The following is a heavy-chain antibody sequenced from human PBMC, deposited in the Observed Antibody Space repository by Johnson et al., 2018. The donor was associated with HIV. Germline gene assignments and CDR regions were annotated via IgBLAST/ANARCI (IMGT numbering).Heavy chain of an antibody. D-gene: IGHD3-22*01. Sequence: VQLVESGGGVARPGGSLRLSCEASGFSFDEYDMSWVRQAPGKGLEWVSGINWSGATPGSAASVKGRFTISRDNARNFLYLQMNSLRAEDTAVYYCARDRSTPQPYYYDSSGYRGYSAFDIWGQGTMVTVSS. V-gene: IGHV3-20*04. J-gene: IGHJ3*02. CDR3: ARDRSTPQPYYYDSSGYRGYSAFDI. CDR1: GFSFDEYD. CDR2: INWSGATP.